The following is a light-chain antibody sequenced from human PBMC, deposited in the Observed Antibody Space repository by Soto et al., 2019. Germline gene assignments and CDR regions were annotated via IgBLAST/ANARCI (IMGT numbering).Light chain of an antibody. CDR2: EVS. J-gene: IGLJ1*01. Sequence: ALTQPPSASGSPGQSVTISCTGTSSDVGGYNYVSWYQQYPGKAPKLMIYEVSKRPSGVPDRFSGSKSGNTASLTVSGLQAEDEADYYCSSYAGSNKSVFGTGTKV. V-gene: IGLV2-8*01. CDR3: SSYAGSNKSV. CDR1: SSDVGGYNY.